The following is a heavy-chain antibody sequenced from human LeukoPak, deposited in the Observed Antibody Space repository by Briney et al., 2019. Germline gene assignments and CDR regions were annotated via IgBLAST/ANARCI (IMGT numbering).Heavy chain of an antibody. CDR2: IIPILGIA. CDR3: ARELAQYGSEQN. CDR1: GGTFSSYT. D-gene: IGHD3-10*01. V-gene: IGHV1-69*04. J-gene: IGHJ4*02. Sequence: GASVKVSCKASGGTFSSYTISWVRQAPGQGLEWMGRIIPILGIANYAQMFQGRVTITADKSTSTAYMELSSLRSEDTAVYYCARELAQYGSEQNWGQGTLVTVSS.